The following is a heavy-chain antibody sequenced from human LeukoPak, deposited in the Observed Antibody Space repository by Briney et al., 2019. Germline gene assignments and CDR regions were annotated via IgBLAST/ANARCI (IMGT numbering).Heavy chain of an antibody. Sequence: ASVKVSCTASGYTFTGYYMHWVRQAPGQGLEWVGWINPNSGGTNYAQKFQGRVTMTRDTSISTAYMELSRLRSDDTAVYYCARHSGSYNWFDPWGQGTLVTVSS. J-gene: IGHJ5*02. CDR3: ARHSGSYNWFDP. CDR1: GYTFTGYY. D-gene: IGHD1-26*01. CDR2: INPNSGGT. V-gene: IGHV1-2*02.